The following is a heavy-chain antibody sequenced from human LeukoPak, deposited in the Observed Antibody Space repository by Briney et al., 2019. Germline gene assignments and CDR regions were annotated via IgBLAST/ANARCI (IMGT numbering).Heavy chain of an antibody. D-gene: IGHD1-26*01. CDR3: AKGPWDLPHAFDI. J-gene: IGHJ3*02. Sequence: GRSLRLSCAASGFTFSSYAMSWVRQAPGKGLECVSTMTGSGSITRYADSVKGRFIISRDDSKNTLYLQMNSLRAEDTAIYYCAKGPWDLPHAFDIWGLGTMVTVSS. CDR2: MTGSGSIT. CDR1: GFTFSSYA. V-gene: IGHV3-23*01.